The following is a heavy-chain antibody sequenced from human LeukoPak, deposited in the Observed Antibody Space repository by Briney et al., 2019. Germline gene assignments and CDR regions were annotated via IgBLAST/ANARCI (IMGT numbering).Heavy chain of an antibody. CDR1: GFTVSINS. V-gene: IGHV3-53*01. J-gene: IGHJ4*02. Sequence: GSLRLSCAASGFTVSINSMSWVRQAPGKGLEWVSFIYSGGNTHYSDSVKGRFTISRDNSKNTLYLQMNSLRAEDTAVYYCAKDDGWVQYANWGQGTLVTVSS. D-gene: IGHD5-24*01. CDR3: AKDDGWVQYAN. CDR2: IYSGGNT.